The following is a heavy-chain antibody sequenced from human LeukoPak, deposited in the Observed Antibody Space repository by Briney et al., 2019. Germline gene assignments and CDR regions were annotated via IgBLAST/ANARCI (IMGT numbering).Heavy chain of an antibody. Sequence: GGSLRLSCATSGFTFSNYGMHWVRQAPGKGLEWVAVISSDETNIRYGDSVRGRFTVTRDNAKNTVYLQMNSLGADDTAVYYCAKDPYRVVFATGNYLDPWGQGTLVTVSS. V-gene: IGHV3-30*18. J-gene: IGHJ5*02. D-gene: IGHD2-15*01. CDR2: ISSDETNI. CDR3: AKDPYRVVFATGNYLDP. CDR1: GFTFSNYG.